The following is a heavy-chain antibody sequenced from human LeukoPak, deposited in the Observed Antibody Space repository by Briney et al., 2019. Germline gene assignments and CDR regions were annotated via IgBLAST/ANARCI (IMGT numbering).Heavy chain of an antibody. CDR2: ISGSGGST. CDR1: GFTFSSYA. D-gene: IGHD2-21*02. J-gene: IGHJ4*02. V-gene: IGHV3-23*01. Sequence: GGSLRLSCAASGFTFSSYAMSWVRQAPGKGLEWVSAISGSGGSTYYADSVKGRFTISGDNSKNTLYLQMNSLRAEDTAVYYCAKDQVAYCGGDCYYFDYWGQGTLVTVSS. CDR3: AKDQVAYCGGDCYYFDY.